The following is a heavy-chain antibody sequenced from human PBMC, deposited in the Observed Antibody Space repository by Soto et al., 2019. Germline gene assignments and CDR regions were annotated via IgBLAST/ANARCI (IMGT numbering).Heavy chain of an antibody. CDR1: GFTFSSYD. CDR3: ARDRARRGYRGRDGMDV. D-gene: IGHD5-18*01. V-gene: IGHV3-13*01. Sequence: PGGSLRLSCAASGFTFSSYDMHWVRQATGKGLEWVSAIGTAGDTYYPGSVKGRFTISRENAKNSLYLQMNSLRAGDTAVYYCARDRARRGYRGRDGMDVWGQGTTVTVSS. CDR2: IGTAGDT. J-gene: IGHJ6*02.